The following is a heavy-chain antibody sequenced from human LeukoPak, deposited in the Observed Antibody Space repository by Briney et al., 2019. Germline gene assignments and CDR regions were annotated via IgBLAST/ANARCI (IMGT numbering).Heavy chain of an antibody. Sequence: SVKVSCKASGGTFSSYAISWVRQAPGQGLEWMGGIIPIFGTANYAQKFQGRVTITADESTSTAYMELSSLRSEDTAVHYCARCNSGSYAPPDYYYYYMDVWGKGTTVTISS. J-gene: IGHJ6*03. CDR3: ARCNSGSYAPPDYYYYYMDV. CDR1: GGTFSSYA. V-gene: IGHV1-69*01. CDR2: IIPIFGTA. D-gene: IGHD1-26*01.